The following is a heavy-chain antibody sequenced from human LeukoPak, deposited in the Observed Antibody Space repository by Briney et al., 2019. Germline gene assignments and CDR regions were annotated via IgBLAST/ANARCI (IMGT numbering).Heavy chain of an antibody. CDR1: GFTFSSYS. Sequence: GGSLRLSCAASGFTFSSYSMNWARQAPGKGLEWVSSISSSSSYIYYADSVKGRFTISRDNAKNSLYLQMNSLRAEDTAVYYCARDPPDYYDSSGYHYFDYWGQGTLVTVSS. CDR2: ISSSSSYI. CDR3: ARDPPDYYDSSGYHYFDY. J-gene: IGHJ4*02. V-gene: IGHV3-21*01. D-gene: IGHD3-22*01.